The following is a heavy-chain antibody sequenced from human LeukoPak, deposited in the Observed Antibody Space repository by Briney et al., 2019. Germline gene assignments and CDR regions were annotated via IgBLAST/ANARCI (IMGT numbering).Heavy chain of an antibody. V-gene: IGHV3-30*02. CDR3: AKDSRMMVVFITGKGTEFDY. CDR1: GFTFSNYG. Sequence: GGSLRLSCAASGFTFSNYGMHWVRQAPGKGLEWVAFIRYDGSNKYYSDSVKGRFTVSRDNSKSTLYLQMNSLRAEDTAVYYCAKDSRMMVVFITGKGTEFDYWGQGALVTVSS. CDR2: IRYDGSNK. D-gene: IGHD3-22*01. J-gene: IGHJ4*02.